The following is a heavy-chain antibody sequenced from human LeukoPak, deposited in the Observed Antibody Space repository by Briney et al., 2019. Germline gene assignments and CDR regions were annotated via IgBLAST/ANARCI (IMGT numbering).Heavy chain of an antibody. J-gene: IGHJ4*02. CDR1: GFTFSSYG. D-gene: IGHD7-27*01. CDR3: AKDRPKNTRSMEDWGDY. V-gene: IGHV3-30*02. Sequence: GGSLRLSCAASGFTFSSYGMHWVRQAPGKGLEWVAFIRYDGSNKYYADSVKGRFTISRDNSKNTLYLQMNSLRAEDTAVYYCAKDRPKNTRSMEDWGDYWGQGTLVIVSS. CDR2: IRYDGSNK.